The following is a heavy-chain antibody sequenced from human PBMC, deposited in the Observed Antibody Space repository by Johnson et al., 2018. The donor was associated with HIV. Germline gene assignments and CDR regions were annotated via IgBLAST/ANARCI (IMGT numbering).Heavy chain of an antibody. CDR1: GFTVSSNY. CDR2: IYSGGST. Sequence: VQLVESGGGLVQPGGSLRLSCAASGFTVSSNYMSWVRQAPGKGLEWVSVIYSGGSTNYADSVKGRFTISRDNSKKTLYLQMNSLKTEDTAVYYCTTGKDIWGQGTMVTVSS. V-gene: IGHV3-66*01. CDR3: TTGKDI. J-gene: IGHJ3*02.